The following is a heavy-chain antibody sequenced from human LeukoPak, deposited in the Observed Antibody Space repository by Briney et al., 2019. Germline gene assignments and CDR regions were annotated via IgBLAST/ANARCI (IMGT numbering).Heavy chain of an antibody. CDR2: ISSSSSTI. J-gene: IGHJ4*02. CDR3: ARERRDGYNPFDY. Sequence: GGSLRLSCAASGFTFSSYSMNWVRQAPGKGLEWVSYISSSSSTIYYADSVKGRFTISRDNAKNSLYLQMNSLRAEDTAVYYCARERRDGYNPFDYWGQGTLVTVSS. D-gene: IGHD5-24*01. CDR1: GFTFSSYS. V-gene: IGHV3-48*04.